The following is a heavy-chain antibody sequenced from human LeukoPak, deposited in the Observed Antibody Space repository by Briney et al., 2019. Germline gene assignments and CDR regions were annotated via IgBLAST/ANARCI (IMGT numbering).Heavy chain of an antibody. V-gene: IGHV3-30*18. CDR1: GFTFSSYG. J-gene: IGHJ4*02. Sequence: GGSLRLSCAASGFTFSSYGMHWVRQAPGKGLEWVAVISYDGSNKYYADSVKGRFTISRDNSKNTLYLQMNSLRAEDTALYYCAKSGILGDWLDYWGQGTLVTVSS. D-gene: IGHD3-9*01. CDR3: AKSGILGDWLDY. CDR2: ISYDGSNK.